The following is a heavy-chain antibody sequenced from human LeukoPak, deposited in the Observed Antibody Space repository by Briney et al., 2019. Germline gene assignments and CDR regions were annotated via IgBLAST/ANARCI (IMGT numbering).Heavy chain of an antibody. V-gene: IGHV3-21*01. CDR3: ARDDRDISSYRFDY. CDR2: ISSNSRDI. Sequence: GGSLRLSCAASGFTFNTYSMNWVRQAPGKGLEWVSSISSNSRDIYYADSVKGRFTISRDNAKNSLHLQMNSLRAEDTAVYYCARDDRDISSYRFDYWGHGILVTVSS. CDR1: GFTFNTYS. J-gene: IGHJ4*01. D-gene: IGHD6-6*01.